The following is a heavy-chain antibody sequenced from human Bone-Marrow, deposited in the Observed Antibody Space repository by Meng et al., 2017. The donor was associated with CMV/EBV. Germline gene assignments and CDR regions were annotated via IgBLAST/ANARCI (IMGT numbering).Heavy chain of an antibody. CDR3: ARDVPAASGFS. J-gene: IGHJ4*02. V-gene: IGHV1-69*05. D-gene: IGHD2-2*01. CDR1: GYTFTSYG. CDR2: IIPIFGTA. Sequence: SVKVSCKASGYTFTSYGISWVRQAPGQGLEWMGGIIPIFGTANYAQKFQGRVTITTDESTSTAYMELSSLRSEDTAVYYCARDVPAASGFSWGQGTLVTVSS.